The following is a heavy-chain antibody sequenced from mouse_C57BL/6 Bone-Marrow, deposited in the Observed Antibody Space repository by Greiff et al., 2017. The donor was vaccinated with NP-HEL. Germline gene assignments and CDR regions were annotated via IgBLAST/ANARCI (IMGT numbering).Heavy chain of an antibody. Sequence: EVMLVESGGGLVKPGGSLKLSCAASGFTFSSYAMSWVRQTPEKRLEWVATISDGGSYTYYPDNVKGRFTISRDNAKNNLYLQMSHLKSEDTAMYYCARGLYLHYFDYWGQGTTLTVSS. CDR3: ARGLYLHYFDY. CDR1: GFTFSSYA. J-gene: IGHJ2*01. D-gene: IGHD6-1*01. V-gene: IGHV5-4*03. CDR2: ISDGGSYT.